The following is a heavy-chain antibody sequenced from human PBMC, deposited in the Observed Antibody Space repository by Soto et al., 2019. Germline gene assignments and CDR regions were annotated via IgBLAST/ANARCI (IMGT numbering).Heavy chain of an antibody. J-gene: IGHJ4*02. CDR1: GFTFSIYA. CDR3: ANFQVGATTHGAY. CDR2: SSGSGGST. Sequence: EVQLLESGGGLVQPGESLRLSCAASGFTFSIYAMIWVRQAPGKGLEWVSGSSGSGGSTDYADSVKGRFTISRDNSKYTLYLQMNSLRAEDTAVYYCANFQVGATTHGAYWGQGTLVTVSS. D-gene: IGHD1-26*01. V-gene: IGHV3-23*01.